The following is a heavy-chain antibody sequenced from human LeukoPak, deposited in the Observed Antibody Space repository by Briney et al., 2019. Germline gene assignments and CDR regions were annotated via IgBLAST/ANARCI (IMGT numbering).Heavy chain of an antibody. Sequence: SGGSLRLSCAASGFTFASHAMSWVRQAPGGGLKCVSSISGGGVSTFYADSVKGRFTISRDNSKNTLYLQMNSLRAEDTAVYYCARHYYGSGNYYDYWGQGTLVTVSS. D-gene: IGHD3-10*01. CDR2: ISGGGVST. CDR1: GFTFASHA. CDR3: ARHYYGSGNYYDY. J-gene: IGHJ4*02. V-gene: IGHV3-23*01.